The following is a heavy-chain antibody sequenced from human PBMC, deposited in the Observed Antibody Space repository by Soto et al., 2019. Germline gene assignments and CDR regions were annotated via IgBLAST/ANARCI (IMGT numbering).Heavy chain of an antibody. CDR2: INAGNGNT. CDR1: GYTFTSYA. V-gene: IGHV1-3*01. D-gene: IGHD4-17*01. Sequence: QVQLVQSGAEVKKPGASVKVSCKASGYTFTSYAMHWVRQAPGQRLEWMGWINAGNGNTKYSQKFQGRVTITRDTSASTAYMERSSLRSEDTAVYYCATCTVTTSNFWFDPWGQGTLVTVSS. CDR3: ATCTVTTSNFWFDP. J-gene: IGHJ5*02.